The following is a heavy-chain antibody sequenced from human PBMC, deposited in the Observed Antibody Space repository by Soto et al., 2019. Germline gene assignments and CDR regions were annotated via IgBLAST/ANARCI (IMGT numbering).Heavy chain of an antibody. CDR2: INSDGSST. V-gene: IGHV3-74*01. J-gene: IGHJ6*03. CDR3: ARVQEGSSSTMDV. CDR1: GFTFSSYL. D-gene: IGHD6-6*01. Sequence: GGSLRLSCAASGFTFSSYLMHWVRQAPGKGLVWVSRINSDGSSTSYADSVKGRFTISRDNAKNTLYLQMNSLRAEDMAVYYCARVQEGSSSTMDVWGKGTTVTVSS.